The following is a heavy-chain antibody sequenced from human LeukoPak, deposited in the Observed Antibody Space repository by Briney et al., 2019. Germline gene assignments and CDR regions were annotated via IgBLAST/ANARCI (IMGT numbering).Heavy chain of an antibody. Sequence: ASVKVSCKASGGTFSSYAISWVRQAPGQGLEWMGGIIPIFGTANYAQKFQGRVTITADKSTSTAYMELSSLRSEDTAVYYCARRFRPTGYYYYMDVWGKGTTVTVSS. J-gene: IGHJ6*03. D-gene: IGHD1-14*01. CDR2: IIPIFGTA. CDR3: ARRFRPTGYYYYMDV. V-gene: IGHV1-69*06. CDR1: GGTFSSYA.